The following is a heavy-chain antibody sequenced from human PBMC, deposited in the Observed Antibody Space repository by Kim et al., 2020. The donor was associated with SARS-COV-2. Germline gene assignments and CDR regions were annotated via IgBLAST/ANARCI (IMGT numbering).Heavy chain of an antibody. V-gene: IGHV4-59*08. CDR2: IYYSGST. CDR3: ARHSTSYDILTGYPRPGHFDC. D-gene: IGHD3-9*01. J-gene: IGHJ4*02. CDR1: GGSISTYY. Sequence: SETLSLTCTVSGGSISTYYWTWIRQPPGQRLEWIGYIYYSGSTNYNPSLRSRVTISVDTSKNQFSLKLSSVTAADTAVYYCARHSTSYDILTGYPRPGHFDCWGQGTLVTVSS.